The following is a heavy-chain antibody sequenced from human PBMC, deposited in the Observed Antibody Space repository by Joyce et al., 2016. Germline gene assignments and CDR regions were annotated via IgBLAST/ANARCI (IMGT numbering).Heavy chain of an antibody. D-gene: IGHD6-6*01. J-gene: IGHJ6*02. Sequence: EVQLLESGGALVQPGGSLRLSCAASGFTFTNYTMSWVRQAPGRGLEWVSSMSSSGGTTHYADSVKGRFTISRDNSKNTLNLQVNSLRAEDTAIYYCAKGPRIAARPNYYYYGMDVWGQGTTVTVSS. CDR2: MSSSGGTT. CDR3: AKGPRIAARPNYYYYGMDV. CDR1: GFTFTNYT. V-gene: IGHV3-23*01.